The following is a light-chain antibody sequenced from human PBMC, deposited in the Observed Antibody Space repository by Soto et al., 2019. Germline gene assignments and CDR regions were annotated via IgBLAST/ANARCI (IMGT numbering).Light chain of an antibody. J-gene: IGLJ2*01. CDR2: EAT. CDR3: SKDRANTHVV. CDR1: SSDVGSYDL. Sequence: QSVLTQPASVSGSPGQSITISCTGTSSDVGSYDLVSWYQQHPGKAPKLVIYEATQRASGISDRFSGSESGNTASLTISGLQAEDEADYYCSKDRANTHVVFGGGTKLTVL. V-gene: IGLV2-23*01.